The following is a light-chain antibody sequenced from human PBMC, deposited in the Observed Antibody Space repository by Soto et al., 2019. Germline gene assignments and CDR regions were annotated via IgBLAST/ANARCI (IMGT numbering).Light chain of an antibody. J-gene: IGLJ2*01. CDR3: QSSDSTNPYVV. V-gene: IGLV6-57*04. CDR1: SGNIANNY. CDR2: EDD. Sequence: NFMLTQPHSVSESPGKAVTISCTRSSGNIANNYVQWYQQRPGSAPTTVIYEDDQRPSGVPDRFSGSIDSSSNSASLTISGLKTEDEADYCCQSSDSTNPYVVFGGGTKLTVL.